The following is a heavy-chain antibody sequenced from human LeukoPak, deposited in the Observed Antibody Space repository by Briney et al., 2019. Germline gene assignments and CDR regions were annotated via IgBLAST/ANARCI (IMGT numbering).Heavy chain of an antibody. J-gene: IGHJ4*02. Sequence: SETLSLTCAVYIDSFSNYHWNWIRQTPAKGMEWIGEVNESGGTNISPSLRSRVILSVDTLKNQFSLKLSSVTAADTAVYYCARALIAAAGTYFDYWGQGTLVTVSS. V-gene: IGHV4-34*01. CDR2: VNESGGT. CDR1: IDSFSNYH. CDR3: ARALIAAAGTYFDY. D-gene: IGHD6-13*01.